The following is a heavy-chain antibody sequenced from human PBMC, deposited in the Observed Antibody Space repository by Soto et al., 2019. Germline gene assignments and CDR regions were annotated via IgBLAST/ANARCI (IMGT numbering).Heavy chain of an antibody. Sequence: EVQVVESGGGLVQPGGSLRLSCAASGFSLSTHSFNWVRQAPGKGLEWISFISTSGFDIYYADSVTGRFTISRDNAKNPGNLKRASLRFEDPRVFYWARDPGPGGGGFCALDMWGQGTMVTVSS. J-gene: IGHJ3*02. CDR2: ISTSGFDI. V-gene: IGHV3-48*01. CDR3: ARDPGPGGGGFCALDM. D-gene: IGHD3-16*01. CDR1: GFSLSTHS.